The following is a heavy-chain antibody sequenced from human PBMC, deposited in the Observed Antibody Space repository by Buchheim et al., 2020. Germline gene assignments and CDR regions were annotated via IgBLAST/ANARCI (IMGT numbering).Heavy chain of an antibody. CDR1: GFTFSSYA. J-gene: IGHJ6*02. CDR2: ISGSGGST. CDR3: AKVGALVGPTRNWGSYGMDV. V-gene: IGHV3-23*04. D-gene: IGHD7-27*01. Sequence: VQLVESGGGLVQPGGSLRLSCAASGFTFSSYAMSWVRQAPGKGLEWVSAISGSGGSTYYADSVKGRFTISRDNSKNTLYLRMNSRRAEDTAVYYCAKVGALVGPTRNWGSYGMDVWGQGTT.